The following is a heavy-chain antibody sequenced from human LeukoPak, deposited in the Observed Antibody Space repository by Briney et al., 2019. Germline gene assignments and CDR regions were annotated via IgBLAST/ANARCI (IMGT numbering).Heavy chain of an antibody. D-gene: IGHD1-7*01. CDR1: GGSISSSSYY. V-gene: IGHV4-39*01. CDR2: IYYSGST. J-gene: IGHJ4*02. CDR3: ARSQTGTTGFRIDY. Sequence: SETLSLTCTVSGGSISSSSYYWGWIRQPPGKGLEWIGSIYYSGSTYYNPSLKSRVTISVDTSKNQFSLQLSSVTAADTAVYYCARSQTGTTGFRIDYWGQGTLVTVSS.